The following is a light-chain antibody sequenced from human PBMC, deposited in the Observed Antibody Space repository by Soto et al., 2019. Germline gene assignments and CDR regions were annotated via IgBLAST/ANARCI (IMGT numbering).Light chain of an antibody. V-gene: IGLV2-14*01. CDR2: DVT. Sequence: QSVLTQPASVSGSPGQSITISCTGTSNDVGGYNYVSWYQQHPGKAPKLIIYDVTNRPSGVSNRFSGSKSGNTASLTISGLQAEDEADYYCSSYTTSSTLRVFGGGTQLTVL. CDR3: SSYTTSSTLRV. J-gene: IGLJ3*02. CDR1: SNDVGGYNY.